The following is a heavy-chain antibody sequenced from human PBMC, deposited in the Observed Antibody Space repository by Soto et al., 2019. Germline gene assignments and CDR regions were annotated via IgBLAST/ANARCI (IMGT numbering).Heavy chain of an antibody. CDR1: GGHFDRFA. Sequence: QVQLVQSGAEVKKPGSSVKVSCRASGGHFDRFALSWLRQAHGQGLEWMGGIIPFLSATTYAQKFQGRVTSTADESASKLYLGVRSLTSSDTAVYYCARGEDDYGDFGSMDVWGQGTSVTVSS. CDR2: IIPFLSAT. CDR3: ARGEDDYGDFGSMDV. J-gene: IGHJ6*02. V-gene: IGHV1-69*01. D-gene: IGHD4-17*01.